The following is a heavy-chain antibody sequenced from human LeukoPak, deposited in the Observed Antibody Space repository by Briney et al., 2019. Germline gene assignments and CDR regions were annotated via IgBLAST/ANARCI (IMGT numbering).Heavy chain of an antibody. CDR3: TIDLGYDSSAYDY. CDR1: GLTFSAYH. Sequence: GGSLRLSCAASGLTFSAYHRSWIPQAPGKGLEWLSYISSRSTYTKYADSVKGRLTISRDNAQNSLYLQMNSLRAEDTAVYYCTIDLGYDSSAYDYWGQGAPVTVSS. D-gene: IGHD3-22*01. V-gene: IGHV3-11*06. J-gene: IGHJ4*02. CDR2: ISSRSTYT.